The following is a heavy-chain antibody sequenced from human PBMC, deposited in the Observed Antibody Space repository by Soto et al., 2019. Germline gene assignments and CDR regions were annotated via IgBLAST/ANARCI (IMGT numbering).Heavy chain of an antibody. J-gene: IGHJ6*02. CDR3: ARDYSSGWYVNYGMDV. Sequence: QVQLVQSGAEVKKPGASVKVSCKASGYTFTSYGISWVRQAPGQGLEWMGWISAYNGNTNYAQKLQGRVTMPTDTSTSTAYMELRSLRSDDTAVYYCARDYSSGWYVNYGMDVWGQGTTVTVSS. D-gene: IGHD6-19*01. CDR1: GYTFTSYG. CDR2: ISAYNGNT. V-gene: IGHV1-18*01.